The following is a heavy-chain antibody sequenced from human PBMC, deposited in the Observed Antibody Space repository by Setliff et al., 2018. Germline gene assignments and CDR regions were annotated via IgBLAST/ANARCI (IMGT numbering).Heavy chain of an antibody. CDR2: INNDGSST. Sequence: GSLRLSCAAAGFTFSSHWMHWVRQAPGKRLMWVSRINNDGSSTTYEDSVKGRFTISRDNANNTLYLHMNSLRAEDTAVYYCARGNYDILTGYSPLDCWGQGTLVTVSS. CDR3: ARGNYDILTGYSPLDC. J-gene: IGHJ4*02. CDR1: GFTFSSHW. D-gene: IGHD3-9*01. V-gene: IGHV3-74*01.